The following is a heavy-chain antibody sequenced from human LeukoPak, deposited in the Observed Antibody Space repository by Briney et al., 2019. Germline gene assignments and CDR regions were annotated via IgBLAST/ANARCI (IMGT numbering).Heavy chain of an antibody. CDR1: GGSISSYY. D-gene: IGHD3-22*01. J-gene: IGHJ3*02. CDR2: IYTSGST. CDR3: ARHPDSIDAFDI. V-gene: IGHV4-4*07. Sequence: SETLSLTCTVSGGSISSYYWSWIRQPAGKGLEWIGRIYTSGSTNYNPSLKSRVTMSVDTSKNQFSLKLSSVTAADTAVFYCARHPDSIDAFDIWGQGAMVTVSS.